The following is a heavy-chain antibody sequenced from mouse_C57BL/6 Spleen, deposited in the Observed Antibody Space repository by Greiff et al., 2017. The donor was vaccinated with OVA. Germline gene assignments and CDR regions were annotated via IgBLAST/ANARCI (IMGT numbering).Heavy chain of an antibody. CDR3: ARHEEGYYGSVDY. V-gene: IGHV1-62-2*01. Sequence: VHLVESGAELVKPGASVKLSCKASGYTFTEYTIHWVKQRSGQGLEWIGWFYPGSGSIKYNEKFKDKATLTADKSSSAVDMERSRLTSEDSAVYFCARHEEGYYGSVDYWGQGTTLTVSS. J-gene: IGHJ2*01. D-gene: IGHD1-1*01. CDR1: GYTFTEYT. CDR2: FYPGSGSI.